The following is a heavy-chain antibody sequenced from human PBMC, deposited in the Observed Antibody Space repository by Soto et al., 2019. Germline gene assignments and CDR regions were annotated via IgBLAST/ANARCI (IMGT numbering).Heavy chain of an antibody. Sequence: PSETLSLTCTVSGDSISSGGYYWSWIRQHPGKGLEWIGSVYFRGSTHPNPSLKTRGTISVDTSKNQFSLKLSSATAADTAVYYCARRYSNYEVNWFDPWGQGSLVTVSS. D-gene: IGHD4-4*01. V-gene: IGHV4-31*03. CDR2: VYFRGST. CDR3: ARRYSNYEVNWFDP. J-gene: IGHJ5*02. CDR1: GDSISSGGYY.